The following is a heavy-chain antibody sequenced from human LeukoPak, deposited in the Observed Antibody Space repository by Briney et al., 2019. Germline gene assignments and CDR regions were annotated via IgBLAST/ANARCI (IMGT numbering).Heavy chain of an antibody. CDR1: GYTFTSYG. V-gene: IGHV1-18*01. J-gene: IGHJ1*01. CDR3: GNTHYQHKLQARLTMTTHKTTSHAYMALRRLRSDDTAVYYCARDQKYRSGGQRMELGH. Sequence: SSVKVSCKASGYTFTSYGISWVRQAPGQGLEWMGWISAYNGKTNYAQKLQGRVTMITDTSTGTAYMELGIRSSYDTGVYYFGNTHYQHKLQARLTMTTHKTTSHAYMALRRLRSDDTAVYYCARDQKYRSGGQRMELGHWGQGTLVTVSS. CDR2: ISAYNGKT. D-gene: IGHD3-10*01.